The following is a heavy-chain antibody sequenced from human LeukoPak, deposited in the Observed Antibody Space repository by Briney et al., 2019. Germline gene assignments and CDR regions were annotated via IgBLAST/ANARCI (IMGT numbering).Heavy chain of an antibody. D-gene: IGHD3-22*01. J-gene: IGHJ4*02. CDR2: ITGSDDKT. V-gene: IGHV3-23*01. CDR3: AKGPHLYSGYHPDS. Sequence: QPGGSLRLSCAASGFPYSSVAMTWVRQAPGKGLEWVSTITGSDDKTYDADSVKGRFTISRDYSKNTVHLQMNNLRPEDTAIYYCAKGPHLYSGYHPDSWGQGTLVTVSS. CDR1: GFPYSSVA.